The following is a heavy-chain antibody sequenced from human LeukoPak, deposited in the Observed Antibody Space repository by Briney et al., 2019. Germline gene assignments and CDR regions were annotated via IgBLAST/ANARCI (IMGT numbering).Heavy chain of an antibody. CDR1: GFTFSNAW. J-gene: IGHJ5*02. CDR2: ISYDGYKK. D-gene: IGHD6-19*01. V-gene: IGHV3-30-3*01. CDR3: ARELEAEEEGLST. Sequence: GGSLRLSCEASGFTFSNAWMSWARQAPGKGLEWVTIISYDGYKKYYADSVKGRFTISRDNSKNMLYLQMNSLRPEDTAVYYCARELEAEEEGLSTWGQGTLVTVSS.